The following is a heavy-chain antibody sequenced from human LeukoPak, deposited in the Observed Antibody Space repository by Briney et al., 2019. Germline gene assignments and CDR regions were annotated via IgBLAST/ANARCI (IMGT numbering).Heavy chain of an antibody. V-gene: IGHV3-64*02. CDR1: GFTFSDYA. CDR3: ARGRCGSYDS. CDR2: ISSNGAKT. J-gene: IGHJ4*02. D-gene: IGHD1-26*01. Sequence: GGSLRLSCAASGFTFSDYAIHCVRQGPGKGLEYVSAISSNGAKTFYAEPVKGRFTISRDNSDNTVDLQMDSLRVEDMGVYYCARGRCGSYDSWGQGILVTVSS.